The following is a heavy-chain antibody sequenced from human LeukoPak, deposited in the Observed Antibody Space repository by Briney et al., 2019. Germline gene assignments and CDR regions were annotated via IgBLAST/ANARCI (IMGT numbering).Heavy chain of an antibody. J-gene: IGHJ3*02. D-gene: IGHD4-17*01. CDR2: LYYSGST. CDR1: GGSISSSTYY. V-gene: IGHV4-39*07. CDR3: ARPLPRLRRGAFDI. Sequence: SETLSLTCTVSGGSISSSTYYWGWIRQPPGKGLEWIGSLYYSGSTYYNPSLKSRITISVDTSKNQFSLKLSSVTAADTAVYYCARPLPRLRRGAFDIWGQGTMVTVSS.